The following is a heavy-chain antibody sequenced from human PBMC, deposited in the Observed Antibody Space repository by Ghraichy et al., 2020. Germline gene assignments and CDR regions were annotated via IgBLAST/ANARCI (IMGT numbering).Heavy chain of an antibody. CDR3: AREGRITIFGVVIPNSFDY. Sequence: LNISCTVSGGSISSGSYYWSWIRQPAGKGLEWIGRIYTSGSTNYNPSLKSRVTISVDTSKNQFSLKLSSVTAADTAVYYCAREGRITIFGVVIPNSFDYWGQGTLVTVSS. D-gene: IGHD3-3*01. V-gene: IGHV4-61*02. CDR2: IYTSGST. CDR1: GGSISSGSYY. J-gene: IGHJ4*02.